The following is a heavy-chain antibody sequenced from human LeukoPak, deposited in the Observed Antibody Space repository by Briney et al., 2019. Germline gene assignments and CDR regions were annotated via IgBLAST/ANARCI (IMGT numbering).Heavy chain of an antibody. V-gene: IGHV3-53*01. CDR2: IYGGGNT. Sequence: GGSLRLSCAASGFTVSSSYMNWVRQAPGKGLEWVLAIYGGGNTYYADSVKGRFTVSRDSSKNTVFLQMSSLRAEDTAVYYCARVLYGGNFAGYWGQGTLVTVSS. J-gene: IGHJ4*02. CDR3: ARVLYGGNFAGY. D-gene: IGHD4-23*01. CDR1: GFTVSSSY.